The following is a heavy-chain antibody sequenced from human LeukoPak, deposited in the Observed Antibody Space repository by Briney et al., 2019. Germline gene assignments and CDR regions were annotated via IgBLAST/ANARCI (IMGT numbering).Heavy chain of an antibody. V-gene: IGHV3-30*02. CDR1: GFTFSSYG. J-gene: IGHJ3*02. D-gene: IGHD5-12*01. CDR3: AKAGKYSGYDLDAFDI. CDR2: IRYDGSNK. Sequence: GRSLRLSCAASGFTFSSYGMHWVRQAPGKGLEWVAFIRYDGSNKYYADSVKGRFTISRDNSKNTLYLQMNSLRAEDTAVYYCAKAGKYSGYDLDAFDIWGQGTMVTVSS.